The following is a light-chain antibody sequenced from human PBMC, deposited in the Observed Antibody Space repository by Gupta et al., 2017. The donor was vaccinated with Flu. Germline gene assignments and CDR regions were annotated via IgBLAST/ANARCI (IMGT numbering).Light chain of an antibody. CDR2: QDN. CDR1: KLGDKY. J-gene: IGLJ3*02. CDR3: QAWDSTTANWV. Sequence: SYELTQPPSVSVSPGQTVSITCSGDKLGDKYACWYQQKPGQSPVLVIYQDNKRPSGIPERFSGSNSGNTATLTISGTQTMDEADYYCQAWDSTTANWVFGGGTKLTVL. V-gene: IGLV3-1*01.